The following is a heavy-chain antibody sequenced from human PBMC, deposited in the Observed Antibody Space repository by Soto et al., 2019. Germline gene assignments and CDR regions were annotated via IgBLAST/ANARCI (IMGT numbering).Heavy chain of an antibody. D-gene: IGHD3-10*01. CDR3: ARSYGSGRPMGFDY. Sequence: QVQLVQSGAEVKKPGSSVKVSCKASGGTFSNYAISWVRQAPGQGLEWMGGIIPIFGTANYAQKFQGRVTITADESTSTAYMELSSLRSEDTAVYYCARSYGSGRPMGFDYWGQGTLVTVSS. J-gene: IGHJ4*02. CDR1: GGTFSNYA. CDR2: IIPIFGTA. V-gene: IGHV1-69*01.